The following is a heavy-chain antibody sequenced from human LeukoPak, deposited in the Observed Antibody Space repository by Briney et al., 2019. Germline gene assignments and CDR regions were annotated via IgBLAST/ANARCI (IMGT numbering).Heavy chain of an antibody. CDR2: LTISGTYI. V-gene: IGHV3-21*03. CDR1: GFILSVYN. J-gene: IGHJ4*02. CDR3: PRILGATAGGYAY. Sequence: GSLSLSCAASGFILSVYNMNWVRQAPGKGLEWVSFLTISGTYIPYTASVEGRLTISRDNAKNTLYLQMHSLRAEATAVYSCPRILGATAGGYAYWGRGALATVSS. D-gene: IGHD2-8*01.